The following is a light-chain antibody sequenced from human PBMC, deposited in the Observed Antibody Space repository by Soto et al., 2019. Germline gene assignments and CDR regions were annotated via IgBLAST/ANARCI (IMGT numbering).Light chain of an antibody. CDR1: QSVSSN. V-gene: IGKV3-15*01. Sequence: EIVMTQSPATLSVSPGERATLSCRASQSVSSNLAWYQQRPGQAPRLLVFGASTRATGIPARFSGSGSGTDLTLTISSLQSEDFAVYYCQQFSNWPLTFGGGTKVEIK. CDR2: GAS. J-gene: IGKJ4*01. CDR3: QQFSNWPLT.